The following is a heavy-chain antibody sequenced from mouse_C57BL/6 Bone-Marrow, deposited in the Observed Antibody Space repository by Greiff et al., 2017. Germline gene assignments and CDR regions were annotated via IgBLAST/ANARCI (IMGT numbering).Heavy chain of an antibody. CDR1: GYTFTDYY. CDR3: ASMIYGNYVRDWWFDV. Sequence: VQLQQSGPVLVKPGASVKMSCKASGYTFTDYYMNWVKQSHGKSLEWIGVINPYNGGTSYNQKFKGKATLTVDKSSSTAYMELNSLTSEDSAVYYCASMIYGNYVRDWWFDVWGTGTTVTVSS. CDR2: INPYNGGT. D-gene: IGHD2-1*01. J-gene: IGHJ1*03. V-gene: IGHV1-19*01.